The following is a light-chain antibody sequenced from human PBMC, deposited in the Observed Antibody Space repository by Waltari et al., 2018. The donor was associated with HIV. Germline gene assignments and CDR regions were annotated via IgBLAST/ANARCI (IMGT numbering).Light chain of an antibody. J-gene: IGLJ3*02. CDR2: EGS. V-gene: IGLV2-23*01. CDR1: SSDVGSYNL. Sequence: ITISCTGTSSDVGSYNLVSWYQQHPGKAPKLMIYEGSKRPSGVSNRFSGSKSGNTASLTISGLQAEDEADYYCCSYAGSSTSWVFGGGTKLTVL. CDR3: CSYAGSSTSWV.